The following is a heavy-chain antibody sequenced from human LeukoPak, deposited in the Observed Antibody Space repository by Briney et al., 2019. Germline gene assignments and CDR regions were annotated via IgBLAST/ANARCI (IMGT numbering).Heavy chain of an antibody. V-gene: IGHV1-2*02. J-gene: IGHJ4*02. CDR3: ARARGLDLWSGYLRGSQYYFDY. CDR1: GYTFTGYY. Sequence: ASVKISCKASGYTFTGYYMHWVRQAPGQGLEWMGWINPNSGGTNYAQKFQGRVTMTRDTSISTAYMELSRLRSDDTAVYYCARARGLDLWSGYLRGSQYYFDYWGQGTLVTVSS. CDR2: INPNSGGT. D-gene: IGHD3-3*01.